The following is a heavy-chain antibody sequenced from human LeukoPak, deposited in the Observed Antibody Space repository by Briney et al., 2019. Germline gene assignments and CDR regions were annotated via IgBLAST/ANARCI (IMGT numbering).Heavy chain of an antibody. CDR3: VTGRWHDAFDI. V-gene: IGHV1-24*01. CDR2: FDPEDGET. CDR1: GYTLTEFS. D-gene: IGHD5-24*01. Sequence: ASVKVSCKVSGYTLTEFSMHWVRQAPGKGLEWMGGFDPEDGETIYAQKFQGRVTITEDTCTDKTYMELSRRRSEDAAVYYCVTGRWHDAFDIWGQGTMVTVSS. J-gene: IGHJ3*02.